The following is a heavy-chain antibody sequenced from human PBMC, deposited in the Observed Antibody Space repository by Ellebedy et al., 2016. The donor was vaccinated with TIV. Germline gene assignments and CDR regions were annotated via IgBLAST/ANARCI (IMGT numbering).Heavy chain of an antibody. Sequence: GESLKISCAASGFTFSSYSMNWVRQAPGKGLEWVSSISSSSSYIYYADSVKGRFTISRDNAKNSLYLQMNSLRAEDTAVYYCARDASSGSYHDPYYYYGMDVWGQGTTVTVSS. J-gene: IGHJ6*02. V-gene: IGHV3-21*01. CDR1: GFTFSSYS. CDR3: ARDASSGSYHDPYYYYGMDV. D-gene: IGHD1-26*01. CDR2: ISSSSSYI.